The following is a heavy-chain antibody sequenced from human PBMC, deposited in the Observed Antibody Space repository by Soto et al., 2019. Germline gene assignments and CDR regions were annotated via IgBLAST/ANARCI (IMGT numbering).Heavy chain of an antibody. CDR2: IIPILGIA. D-gene: IGHD4-17*01. J-gene: IGHJ3*02. CDR1: GGTFSSYT. V-gene: IGHV1-69*08. CDR3: ARDYGDSAAFDI. Sequence: QVQLVQSGAEVKKPGSSVKVSCKASGGTFSSYTISWVRQAPGQGLEWMGRIIPILGIANYAQKFQGRVTITADKSTSTAYRELSSLRSEDTAVYYCARDYGDSAAFDIWGQGTMVTVSS.